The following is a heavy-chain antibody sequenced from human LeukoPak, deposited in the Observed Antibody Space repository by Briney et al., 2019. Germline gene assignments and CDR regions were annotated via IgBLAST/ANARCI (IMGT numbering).Heavy chain of an antibody. V-gene: IGHV4-59*01. CDR1: GFTFSSYS. CDR3: ASLYSNY. CDR2: IYYSGST. D-gene: IGHD2-21*01. Sequence: PGGSLRLSCAASGFTFSSYSMNWIRQPPGKGLEWIGYIYYSGSTNYNPSLKSRVTISVDTSKNQFSLKLSSVTAADTAVYYCASLYSNYWGQGTLVTVSS. J-gene: IGHJ4*02.